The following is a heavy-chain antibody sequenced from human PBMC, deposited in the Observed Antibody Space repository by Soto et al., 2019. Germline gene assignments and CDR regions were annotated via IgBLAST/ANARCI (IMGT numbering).Heavy chain of an antibody. J-gene: IGHJ4*02. Sequence: GGSLRLSCAASGFTFSNAWMSWVRQAPGKGLEWVGRIKSKTDGGTTDYAAPVKGRFTISRDDSKNTLYLQMNSLKTEDTAVYYCTTPKGAVAGTLDYWGQGTLVTVSS. D-gene: IGHD6-19*01. CDR2: IKSKTDGGTT. V-gene: IGHV3-15*01. CDR1: GFTFSNAW. CDR3: TTPKGAVAGTLDY.